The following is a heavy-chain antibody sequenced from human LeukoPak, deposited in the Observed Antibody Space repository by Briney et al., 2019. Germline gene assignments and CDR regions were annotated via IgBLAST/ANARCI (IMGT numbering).Heavy chain of an antibody. V-gene: IGHV4-59*01. Sequence: SETLSLTCTVSGGSISSYYWSWIRQPPGKGLEWIGYIYYSGSTNYNPSLKSRVTISVDTSKNQFSLKLSSVTAADTAVYYCARDQRGWSGSYGDFDIWGQGTMVTVSS. CDR3: ARDQRGWSGSYGDFDI. D-gene: IGHD1-26*01. CDR2: IYYSGST. J-gene: IGHJ3*02. CDR1: GGSISSYY.